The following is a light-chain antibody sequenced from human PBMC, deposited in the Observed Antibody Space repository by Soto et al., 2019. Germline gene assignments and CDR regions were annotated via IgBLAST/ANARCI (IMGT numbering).Light chain of an antibody. CDR1: SSDVGSYNL. Sequence: QSALTHPASVSGSPGQSITISCTGTSSDVGSYNLVSWYQQHPGKAPKLMIYEGSKRPSGVSNRFSGSKSGNTASLTISGLQAEDEADYYCCSYAGSSTFHYVFGTGTKLTVL. CDR3: CSYAGSSTFHYV. J-gene: IGLJ1*01. V-gene: IGLV2-23*03. CDR2: EGS.